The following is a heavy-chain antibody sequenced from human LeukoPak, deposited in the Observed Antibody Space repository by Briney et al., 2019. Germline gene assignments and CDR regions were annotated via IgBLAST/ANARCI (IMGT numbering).Heavy chain of an antibody. CDR3: VARKAAAGAFGY. CDR2: IYYSGST. Sequence: SETLSLTCTVSGGSISSYYWSWIRQPPGKGLEWIGNIYYSGSTNYNPSLKSRVTISVDTSKNQFSLKLSSVTAADTAVYYCVARKAAAGAFGYWGQGTLVTVSS. D-gene: IGHD6-13*01. J-gene: IGHJ4*02. V-gene: IGHV4-59*08. CDR1: GGSISSYY.